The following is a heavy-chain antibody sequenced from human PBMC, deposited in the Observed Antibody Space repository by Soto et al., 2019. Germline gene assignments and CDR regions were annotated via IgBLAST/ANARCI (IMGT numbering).Heavy chain of an antibody. J-gene: IGHJ3*02. Sequence: SETLSLTCNVSGGSISSYYWSWIRQPPGKGLEWIGYIYYSGSTNYNPSLKSRVTISVDTSKNQFSLKLSSVTAADTAVYYCARSWYVGNAFDIWGQGTMVTVSS. CDR3: ARSWYVGNAFDI. CDR1: GGSISSYY. V-gene: IGHV4-59*08. CDR2: IYYSGST. D-gene: IGHD1-26*01.